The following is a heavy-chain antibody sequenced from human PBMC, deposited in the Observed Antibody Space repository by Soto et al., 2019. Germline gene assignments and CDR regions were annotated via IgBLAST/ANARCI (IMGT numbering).Heavy chain of an antibody. D-gene: IGHD3-22*01. CDR2: IIPIAAIA. CDR3: ARPTYYYDSSGPPAY. V-gene: IGHV1-69*02. J-gene: IGHJ4*02. CDR1: GGTFSRYT. Sequence: EASVKVSCKASGGTFSRYTINWVRQAPGQGLEWMGRIIPIAAIANYTQKFQGRVTITVDKSSTTAYMELSSLRSDDTAVYYCARPTYYYDSSGPPAYWGQGTLVTVSS.